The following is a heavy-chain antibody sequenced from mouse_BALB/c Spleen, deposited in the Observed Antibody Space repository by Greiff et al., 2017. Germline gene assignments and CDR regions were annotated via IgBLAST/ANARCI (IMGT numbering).Heavy chain of an antibody. Sequence: LQESGAELVRPGTSVKISCKASGYAFTNYWLGWVKQRPGHGLEWIGDIYPGSGNTYYNEKFKGKATLTADKSSSTAYMQLSSLTSEDSAVYFCARGMVYYDYDAYWGQGTLVTVSA. CDR2: IYPGSGNT. J-gene: IGHJ3*01. CDR1: GYAFTNYW. D-gene: IGHD2-4*01. CDR3: ARGMVYYDYDAY. V-gene: IGHV1-63*01.